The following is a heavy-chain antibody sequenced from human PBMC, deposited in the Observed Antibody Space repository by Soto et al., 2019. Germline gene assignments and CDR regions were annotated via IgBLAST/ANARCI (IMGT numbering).Heavy chain of an antibody. D-gene: IGHD4-4*01. CDR2: IIPIFGTA. CDR3: ARDGGEMATVYFDY. V-gene: IGHV1-69*13. J-gene: IGHJ4*02. Sequence: ASVKVSCKASGGTFSSYAISWVRQAPGQGLEWMGGIIPIFGTANYAQKFQGRVTITADESTSTAYMELSSLRSEDTAVYYCARDGGEMATVYFDYGGQGTLATAPQ. CDR1: GGTFSSYA.